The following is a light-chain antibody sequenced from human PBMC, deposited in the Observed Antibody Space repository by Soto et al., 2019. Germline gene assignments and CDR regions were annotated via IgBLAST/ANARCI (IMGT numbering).Light chain of an antibody. CDR1: QSITNY. J-gene: IGKJ4*01. Sequence: DIQMTQSPSALSASVGDRVTITCRASQSITNYLNWYQHKPGQAPNLLIYAASTLQAGVPSRFRGSGSGTDFTLTITSLHPEDFAPYFCQQSNSSPPTFGGATKVDIK. CDR3: QQSNSSPPT. V-gene: IGKV1-39*01. CDR2: AAS.